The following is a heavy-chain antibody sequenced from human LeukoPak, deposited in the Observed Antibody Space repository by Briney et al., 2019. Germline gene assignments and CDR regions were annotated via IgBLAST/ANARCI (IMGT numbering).Heavy chain of an antibody. V-gene: IGHV1-2*02. CDR1: GYTFTGYY. J-gene: IGHJ5*02. CDR3: ARVRSGYYPIDP. Sequence: GASVKVSCKPPGYTFTGYYMHWGRQAPGQGLEWMGWINPNSGGTNYAQKFQGRVTMTRDTSISTAYMEMSRLRSDDTAVYYCARVRSGYYPIDPWGQGTLVTVSS. CDR2: INPNSGGT. D-gene: IGHD4-17*01.